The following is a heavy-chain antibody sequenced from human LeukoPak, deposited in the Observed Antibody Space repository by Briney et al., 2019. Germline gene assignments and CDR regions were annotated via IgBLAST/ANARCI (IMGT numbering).Heavy chain of an antibody. J-gene: IGHJ3*02. CDR2: ISGSGGST. Sequence: GGSLRLSCAASGFTFSSYAMSWVRQAPGKGLEWVSAISGSGGSTYYADSVKGRFTISRDNSKNTLYLQMNSLRAEDTAVYYCAKDRNIYCSSTSCYDRDAFDIWGQGTMVTVSS. V-gene: IGHV3-23*01. CDR3: AKDRNIYCSSTSCYDRDAFDI. CDR1: GFTFSSYA. D-gene: IGHD2-2*01.